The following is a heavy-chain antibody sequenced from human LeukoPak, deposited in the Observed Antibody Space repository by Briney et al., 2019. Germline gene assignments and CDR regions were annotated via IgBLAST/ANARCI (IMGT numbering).Heavy chain of an antibody. J-gene: IGHJ4*02. CDR1: GYTFTSYD. CDR2: VNPNSGNT. D-gene: IGHD3-3*01. CDR3: ATALFLEEWTFDY. V-gene: IGHV1-8*02. Sequence: PVASVKVSCKASGYTFTSYDINWVRQATGQGLEWMGWVNPNSGNTGYAQKFQGRVTMTRDTSISTAYMELSRLRSDDTAVYQCATALFLEEWTFDYWGQGTLVTVSS.